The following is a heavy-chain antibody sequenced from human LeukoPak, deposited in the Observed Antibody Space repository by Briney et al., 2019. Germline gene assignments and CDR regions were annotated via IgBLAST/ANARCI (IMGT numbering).Heavy chain of an antibody. CDR1: GFTFSSNN. V-gene: IGHV3-21*04. Sequence: GGSLRLSCAASGFTFSSNNMNWARQAPGKGLEWVSSISTSSSYIYYADSVKGRFTISRDNAKKSLYLQMNSLRAEDTAVYYCAKVDNWKYGHHDFWGQGTLVTVSS. CDR3: AKVDNWKYGHHDF. CDR2: ISTSSSYI. D-gene: IGHD1-1*01. J-gene: IGHJ4*02.